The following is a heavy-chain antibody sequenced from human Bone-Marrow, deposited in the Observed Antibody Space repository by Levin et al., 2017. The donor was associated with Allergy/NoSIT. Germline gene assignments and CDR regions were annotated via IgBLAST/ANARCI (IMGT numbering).Heavy chain of an antibody. Sequence: GGSLRLSCAASGFAFDDYAMHWVRQVPGKGLEWVAGISWNSGRLGYGDTEKGRFIISRDNAKNFLYLEMNSLRVEDTAFYYCASDVGAGENSMTGGDATHVYGMDVWGQGTTVTVSS. CDR1: GFAFDDYA. V-gene: IGHV3-9*01. J-gene: IGHJ6*02. CDR2: ISWNSGRL. D-gene: IGHD3-16*01. CDR3: ASDVGAGENSMTGGDATHVYGMDV.